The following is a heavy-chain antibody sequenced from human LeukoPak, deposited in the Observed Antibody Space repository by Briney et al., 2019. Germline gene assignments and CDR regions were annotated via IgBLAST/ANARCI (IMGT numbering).Heavy chain of an antibody. D-gene: IGHD6-13*01. Sequence: GGSLRLSCAASGFTFSTYGFHWVREAPGKGLEWVAIIWSDGTRENYADSEKGRFTISRDNSKNTLYLQMNSLRAEDTAVYYCARDLSVGAVDTGGQGTLVTVSS. CDR1: GFTFSTYG. J-gene: IGHJ4*02. CDR3: ARDLSVGAVDT. V-gene: IGHV3-33*01. CDR2: IWSDGTRE.